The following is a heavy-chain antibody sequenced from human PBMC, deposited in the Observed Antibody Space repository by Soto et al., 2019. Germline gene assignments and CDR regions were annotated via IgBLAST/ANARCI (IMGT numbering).Heavy chain of an antibody. Sequence: SGPTLVNPTQTLTLTCTFSGFSLSTTGVGVGWIRQPPGKALEWLALIYWDDDKRYNPSLNSRLTITKDTSKNQVVLAMTNVDPVDTATYYCVQSRCGGDCLQSYSAHSYYGLDVWGQGTTVTVSS. CDR3: VQSRCGGDCLQSYSAHSYYGLDV. CDR2: IYWDDDK. V-gene: IGHV2-5*02. D-gene: IGHD2-21*02. J-gene: IGHJ6*02. CDR1: GFSLSTTGVG.